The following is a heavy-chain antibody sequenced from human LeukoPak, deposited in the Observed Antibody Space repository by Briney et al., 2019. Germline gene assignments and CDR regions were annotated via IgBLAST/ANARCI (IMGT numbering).Heavy chain of an antibody. D-gene: IGHD1-26*01. V-gene: IGHV3-7*01. CDR3: ARENSGTFSLDY. CDR2: IKQDGSEE. CDR1: GFTFSSYW. Sequence: GGSLRLSCAASGFTFSSYWMSWVRQAPGKGLEWVANIKQDGSEEYYVDSLKGRFTISRDDAKNSLYLQIHSLRAEDTAVYYCARENSGTFSLDYWGQGTLVTVSS. J-gene: IGHJ4*02.